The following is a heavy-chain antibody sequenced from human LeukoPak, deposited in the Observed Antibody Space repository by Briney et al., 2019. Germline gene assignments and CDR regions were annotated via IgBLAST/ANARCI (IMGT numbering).Heavy chain of an antibody. J-gene: IGHJ4*02. Sequence: GGPLRLSCAASGFTFSNYYMHWVRQAPGKGLVWVSHINSDGSDINYADSVKGRFTISRDNAKNTLYLQMNSLRVEDTAVYYCGRGELPAAVDSWGQGTLVTVSS. D-gene: IGHD2-2*01. CDR2: INSDGSDI. CDR1: GFTFSNYY. CDR3: GRGELPAAVDS. V-gene: IGHV3-74*01.